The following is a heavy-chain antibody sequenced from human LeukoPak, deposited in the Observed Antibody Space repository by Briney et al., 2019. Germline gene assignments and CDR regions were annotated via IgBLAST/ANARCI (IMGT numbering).Heavy chain of an antibody. CDR1: GYTFTGYY. V-gene: IGHV1-2*04. D-gene: IGHD3-10*01. CDR2: INPNSGGT. Sequence: ASVKVSCKASGYTFTGYYMHWVRQAPGQGLECMGWINPNSGGTNYAQKFQGWVTMTRDTSISTAYMELSRLRSDDTAVYYCARGRYYGSGIYYYYGMDVWGQGTTVTVSS. CDR3: ARGRYYGSGIYYYYGMDV. J-gene: IGHJ6*02.